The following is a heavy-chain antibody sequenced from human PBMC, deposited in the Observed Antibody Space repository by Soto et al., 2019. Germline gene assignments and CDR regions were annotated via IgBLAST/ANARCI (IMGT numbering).Heavy chain of an antibody. CDR3: ASGTNGAFFVY. CDR1: GFTLSDYY. D-gene: IGHD2-8*01. Sequence: QVQLVESGGGLVKPGGSLRLSCAASGFTLSDYYISRIRQAPGKGLEWVSYISSRSSTIFYADSVKGRFTISRDNVKNSLYLQMNSLRAEDTAVYYCASGTNGAFFVYWGQGILVTVSS. V-gene: IGHV3-11*01. J-gene: IGHJ4*02. CDR2: ISSRSSTI.